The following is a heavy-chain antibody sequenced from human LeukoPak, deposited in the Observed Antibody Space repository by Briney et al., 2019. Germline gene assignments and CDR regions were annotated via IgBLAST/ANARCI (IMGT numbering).Heavy chain of an antibody. CDR3: ARGMDCSSTSCYSGYGMDV. Sequence: ASVKVSCKASGYTFTGYYMHWVRQAPGQGREWMGWINPNSGGTNYAQKFQGRVTMTRDTSISTAYMELSRLRSDDTAVYYCARGMDCSSTSCYSGYGMDVWGQGTTVTVSS. D-gene: IGHD2-2*01. V-gene: IGHV1-2*02. J-gene: IGHJ6*02. CDR1: GYTFTGYY. CDR2: INPNSGGT.